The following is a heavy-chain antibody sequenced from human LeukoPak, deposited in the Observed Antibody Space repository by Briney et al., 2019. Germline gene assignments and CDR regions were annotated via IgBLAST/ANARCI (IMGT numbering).Heavy chain of an antibody. CDR3: ARGYDYGDYVYHY. CDR1: GFTFDDYA. J-gene: IGHJ4*02. CDR2: ISGDGGST. D-gene: IGHD4-17*01. V-gene: IGHV3-43*02. Sequence: PGGSLRLSCAASGFTFDDYAMHWVRQAPGKGLEWVSLISGDGGSTYYADSVKGRFTISRDNSKNSLYLQMNSLRAEDTALYYCARGYDYGDYVYHYWGQGTLVTVSS.